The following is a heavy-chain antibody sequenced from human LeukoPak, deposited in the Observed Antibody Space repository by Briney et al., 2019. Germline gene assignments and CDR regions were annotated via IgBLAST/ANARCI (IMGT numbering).Heavy chain of an antibody. CDR2: IWYDGSNK. CDR3: ARTAGSSSWLDWFDP. J-gene: IGHJ5*02. CDR1: GFTFSSYS. Sequence: GGSLRLSCAASGFTFSSYSMNWVRQAPGKGLEWVALIWYDGSNKYYADSVKGRFTVSRDNSKNTLFLQMNSLRADDTAVYYCARTAGSSSWLDWFDPWGQGTLVTVSS. D-gene: IGHD6-13*01. V-gene: IGHV3-33*08.